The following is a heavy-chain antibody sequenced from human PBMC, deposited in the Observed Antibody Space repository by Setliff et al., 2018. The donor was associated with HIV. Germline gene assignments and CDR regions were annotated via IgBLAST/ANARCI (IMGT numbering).Heavy chain of an antibody. CDR1: GFTFSRYE. V-gene: IGHV3-48*03. J-gene: IGHJ5*02. Sequence: GGSLRLSCAASGFTFSRYEMNWVRQAPGKGLEWVSYISGSGITIHYADSVKGRFTISRDNAKNSLYLQMNSLRAEDTAVYYCAKPRSSCEGGCCDPWGLGTMVTVSS. CDR3: AKPRSSCEGGCCDP. CDR2: ISGSGITI. D-gene: IGHD6-13*01.